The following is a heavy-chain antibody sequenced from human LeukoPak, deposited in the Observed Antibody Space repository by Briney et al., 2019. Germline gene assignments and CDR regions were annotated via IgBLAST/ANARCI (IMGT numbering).Heavy chain of an antibody. CDR2: IYYSGST. J-gene: IGHJ4*02. CDR1: GGSISSGGYY. V-gene: IGHV4-31*03. D-gene: IGHD3-3*01. Sequence: SETLSLTCTVSGGSISSGGYYWSWIRQHPGKGLEWIGYIYYSGSTNYNPSLKSRVTISVDTSKNQFSLKLSSVTAADTAVYYCARGGPYDFWTRPRGYFDYWGQGTLVTVSS. CDR3: ARGGPYDFWTRPRGYFDY.